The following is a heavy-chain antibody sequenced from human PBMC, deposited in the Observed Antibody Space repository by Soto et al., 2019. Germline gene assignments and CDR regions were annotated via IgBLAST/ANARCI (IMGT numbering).Heavy chain of an antibody. J-gene: IGHJ5*02. CDR3: ARGQRFSDWFDP. CDR2: IYSSGST. V-gene: IGHV4-4*07. CDR1: GGTISGYY. Sequence: ETLSLTCTVTGGTISGYYWTWIRQSAGGGLEWIGRIYSSGSTNYNPSLKSRVTISLDTSMNHFSLRLSSVTAADTAVYYCARGQRFSDWFDPWGQGTLVTVSS. D-gene: IGHD3-3*01.